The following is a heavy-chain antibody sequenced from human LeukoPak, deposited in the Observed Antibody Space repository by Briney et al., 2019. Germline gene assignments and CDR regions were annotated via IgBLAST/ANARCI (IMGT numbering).Heavy chain of an antibody. CDR1: GFTFSSNY. CDR3: ARYRNYYDSSGYYPFDY. CDR2: IYSGGGT. J-gene: IGHJ4*02. D-gene: IGHD3-22*01. Sequence: GGSLRLSCAASGFTFSSNYMSWVRQAPGKGLQWVSVIYSGGGTYYADSVKGRFTISRDNSKNTLYLQMNSLRAEDTAVYYCARYRNYYDSSGYYPFDYWGQGTLVTVSS. V-gene: IGHV3-53*01.